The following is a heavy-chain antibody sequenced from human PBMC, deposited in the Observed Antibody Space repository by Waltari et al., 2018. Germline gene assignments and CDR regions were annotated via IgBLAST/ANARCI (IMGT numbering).Heavy chain of an antibody. J-gene: IGHJ6*02. Sequence: QVQLVQSGAEVKKPGASVKVSCKASGYTFTTYYMHSVLQAHGQGLEWMGIINPSGGSTSYAQKFQGRVTMTRDTSTSTVYMELSSLRSEDTAVYYCARLTAATSYYYYGMDVWGQGTTVTVSS. CDR1: GYTFTTYY. CDR3: ARLTAATSYYYYGMDV. D-gene: IGHD6-13*01. V-gene: IGHV1-46*01. CDR2: INPSGGST.